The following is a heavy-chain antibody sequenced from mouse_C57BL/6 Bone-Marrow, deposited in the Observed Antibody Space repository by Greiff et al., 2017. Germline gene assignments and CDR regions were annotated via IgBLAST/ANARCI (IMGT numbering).Heavy chain of an antibody. V-gene: IGHV1-15*01. CDR1: GYTFTDYE. Sequence: QVQLQQSGAELVRPGASVTLSCKASGYTFTDYEMHWVKQTPVHGLAWIGAIDPETGGTAYNQKFKGQAILTADKSSSTAYMELRSLTSEDSADYYCTRPGDYWGQGTSVTVSS. J-gene: IGHJ4*01. CDR3: TRPGDY. CDR2: IDPETGGT.